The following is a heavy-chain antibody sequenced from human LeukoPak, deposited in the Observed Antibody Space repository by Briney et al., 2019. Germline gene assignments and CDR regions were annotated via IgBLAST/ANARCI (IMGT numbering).Heavy chain of an antibody. D-gene: IGHD2-2*01. CDR2: INPNSGFT. Sequence: ASVNVSCKASGYPFTGYYLHWVRQAPGQGLEWMGWINPNSGFTNYAQKFQGRVTMTRDTSISTAYMELSRLRSDDTAVYYCARLADCSSSSCRSFDYWGPGTLVTVSS. J-gene: IGHJ4*02. CDR3: ARLADCSSSSCRSFDY. V-gene: IGHV1-2*02. CDR1: GYPFTGYY.